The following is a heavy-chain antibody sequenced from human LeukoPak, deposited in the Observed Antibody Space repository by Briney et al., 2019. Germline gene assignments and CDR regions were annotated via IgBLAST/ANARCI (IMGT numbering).Heavy chain of an antibody. D-gene: IGHD6-19*01. V-gene: IGHV1-2*02. CDR2: INPNSGGT. J-gene: IGHJ4*02. CDR3: ASLYSSGWYYYFDY. CDR1: GYTFTGYY. Sequence: ASVKVSCKASGYTFTGYYMHWVRQAPGQGLEWMGWINPNSGGTNYAQKFQGRVTMTRDTSISTAYMELSRLRSDDTAVYYCASLYSSGWYYYFDYWGQGTLVTVSS.